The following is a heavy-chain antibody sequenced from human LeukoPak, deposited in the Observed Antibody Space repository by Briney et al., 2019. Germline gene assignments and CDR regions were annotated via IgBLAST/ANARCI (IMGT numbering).Heavy chain of an antibody. CDR1: GYTFTGYY. Sequence: ASVKVSCKASGYTFTGYYMHWVRQAPGQGLEWMGWINPNSGGTNYAQKFQGRVTMTRDTSISTAYMELSRLRSDDTAVYYCANLIDIVVVPAASDYYYGMDVWGQGTTVTVSS. CDR3: ANLIDIVVVPAASDYYYGMDV. J-gene: IGHJ6*02. D-gene: IGHD2-2*01. V-gene: IGHV1-2*02. CDR2: INPNSGGT.